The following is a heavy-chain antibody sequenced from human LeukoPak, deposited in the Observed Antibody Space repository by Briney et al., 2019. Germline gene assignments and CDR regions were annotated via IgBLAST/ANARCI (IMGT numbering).Heavy chain of an antibody. V-gene: IGHV3-48*03. Sequence: GGSLRLSCAGSGFTFSSYGLRWVRQAPGKGLDWVSYISSSGTAIYYADSVKGRFTISRDNARNSLYLQMNSLSGEDTAVYYCAASGVLTGSPHGFDIWGQGTMVTVSS. CDR2: ISSSGTAI. CDR3: AASGVLTGSPHGFDI. J-gene: IGHJ3*02. D-gene: IGHD3-9*01. CDR1: GFTFSSYG.